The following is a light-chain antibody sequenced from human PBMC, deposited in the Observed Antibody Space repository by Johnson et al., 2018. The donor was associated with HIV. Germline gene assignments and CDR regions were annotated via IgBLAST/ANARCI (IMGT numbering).Light chain of an antibody. Sequence: QSLLTQPPSVSAAPGQKVTISCSGSSSNIGNNYVSWYQQFPGTSPKLLIYENNKRPSGIPYRFSGSKSGTSATLGITGLQTGDEADYYCGTWDSSLNTGAFGTGTKVTVL. CDR3: GTWDSSLNTGA. CDR1: SSNIGNNY. V-gene: IGLV1-51*02. CDR2: ENN. J-gene: IGLJ1*01.